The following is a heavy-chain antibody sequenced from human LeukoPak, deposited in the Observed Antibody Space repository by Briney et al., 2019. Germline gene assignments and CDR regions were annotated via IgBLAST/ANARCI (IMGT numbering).Heavy chain of an antibody. CDR2: ISSSSSYI. CDR3: AREVVVVPAKRFDP. V-gene: IGHV3-21*01. Sequence: GGSLRLSCAASGFTFSSYSMNWVRQAPGKGLEWVSSISSSSSYIYYADSVKGRFTISRDNAKNSLYLQMNSPRAEDTAVYYCAREVVVVPAKRFDPWGQGTLVTVSS. CDR1: GFTFSSYS. D-gene: IGHD2-2*01. J-gene: IGHJ5*02.